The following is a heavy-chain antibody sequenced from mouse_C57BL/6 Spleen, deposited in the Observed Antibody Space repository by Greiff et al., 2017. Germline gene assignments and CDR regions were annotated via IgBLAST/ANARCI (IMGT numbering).Heavy chain of an antibody. V-gene: IGHV7-3*01. J-gene: IGHJ4*01. Sequence: EVKLMESGGGLVQPGGSLSLSCAASGFTFTDYYMSWVRQPPGKALEWLGFIRNKANGYTTEYSASVKGRFTISRDNSQSILYLQMNALRAEDSATDYCARSYDYTEGAMDYWGQGTSVTVSS. CDR1: GFTFTDYY. CDR3: ARSYDYTEGAMDY. CDR2: IRNKANGYTT. D-gene: IGHD2-4*01.